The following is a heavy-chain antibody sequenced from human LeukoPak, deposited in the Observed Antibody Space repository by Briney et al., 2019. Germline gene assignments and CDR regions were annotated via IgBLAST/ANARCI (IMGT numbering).Heavy chain of an antibody. V-gene: IGHV3-9*01. CDR3: AKDILPLTTVTTTRTPVLGAFDI. D-gene: IGHD4-17*01. CDR1: GFTFDDYA. Sequence: GGSLRLSCAASGFTFDDYAMHWVRQAPGKGLEWVSGISWNSGSIGYADSVKGRFTISRDNAKNSLYLQMNSLRAEDTALYYCAKDILPLTTVTTTRTPVLGAFDIWGQGTMVTVSS. J-gene: IGHJ3*02. CDR2: ISWNSGSI.